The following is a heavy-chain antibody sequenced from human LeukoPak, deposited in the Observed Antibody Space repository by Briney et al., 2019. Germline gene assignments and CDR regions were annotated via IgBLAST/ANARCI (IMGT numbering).Heavy chain of an antibody. CDR2: ISDNGGRT. D-gene: IGHD3-10*01. J-gene: IGHJ4*02. CDR1: GFTLSSYA. V-gene: IGHV3-23*01. Sequence: GGSLRLSCAAFGFTLSSYATSWVRQAPGKGLEWVSVISDNGGRTYYADSVKGRFTISRDNSKNTLYLQMNSLRVEDTAVYYCASFMYGSGSYHGNWGQGTLVTVSS. CDR3: ASFMYGSGSYHGN.